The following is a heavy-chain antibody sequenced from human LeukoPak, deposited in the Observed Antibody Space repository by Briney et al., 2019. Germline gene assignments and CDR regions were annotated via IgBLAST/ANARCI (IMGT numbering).Heavy chain of an antibody. D-gene: IGHD4-23*01. V-gene: IGHV3-23*01. Sequence: PGGSLSLFCAPCGFSLSSYAMIWVRQAPGKGREWVSAISSTDAGTYHANFVRGQFTTSRDSSKNTRYLHLNSLRAEDAAVYYCAKDSCYDGNAEYDHWGQGTLVTVSS. J-gene: IGHJ4*02. CDR3: AKDSCYDGNAEYDH. CDR2: ISSTDAGT. CDR1: GFSLSSYA.